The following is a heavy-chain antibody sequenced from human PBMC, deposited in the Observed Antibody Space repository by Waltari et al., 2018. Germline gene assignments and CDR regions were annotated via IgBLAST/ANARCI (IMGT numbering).Heavy chain of an antibody. CDR1: GFTFSSYS. J-gene: IGHJ6*02. D-gene: IGHD4-17*01. CDR3: AREIGTTVTVYYYYGMDV. Sequence: EVQLVESGGGLVKPGGSLRLSCAASGFTFSSYSMNWVRQAPGKGLEWVSSISSSSSYIYYADSVKGRFTISRDNAKNSLYLQMNSLRAEDTAVYYCAREIGTTVTVYYYYGMDVWGQGTTVTVSS. V-gene: IGHV3-21*01. CDR2: ISSSSSYI.